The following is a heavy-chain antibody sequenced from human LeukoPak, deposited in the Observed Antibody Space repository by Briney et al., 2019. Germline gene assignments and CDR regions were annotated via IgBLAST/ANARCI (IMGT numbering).Heavy chain of an antibody. CDR1: GFAFSSYG. Sequence: PGGSLRLSCAASGFAFSSYGMHWVRQAPGKGLEWVAVIWYDGSNKYYADSVKGRFTISRDNSKNTLYLRMNSLRAEDTAVYYCAKFRYYYDSSGSGIDYWGQGTLVTVSS. J-gene: IGHJ4*02. V-gene: IGHV3-33*06. D-gene: IGHD3-22*01. CDR2: IWYDGSNK. CDR3: AKFRYYYDSSGSGIDY.